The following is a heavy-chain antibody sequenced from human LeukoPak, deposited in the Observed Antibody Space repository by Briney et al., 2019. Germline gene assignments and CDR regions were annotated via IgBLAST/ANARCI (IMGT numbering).Heavy chain of an antibody. CDR1: GGSISSGGYY. J-gene: IGHJ4*02. CDR2: IYHSGST. Sequence: SETLSLTCTVSGGSISSGGYYWSWIRQPPGKGLDWIGYIYHSGSTYYNPSLKSRVTISVDRSKNQFSLKLSSVTAADTAVYYCAREEGLSFDYWGQGTLVTVSS. D-gene: IGHD2-2*01. CDR3: AREEGLSFDY. V-gene: IGHV4-30-2*01.